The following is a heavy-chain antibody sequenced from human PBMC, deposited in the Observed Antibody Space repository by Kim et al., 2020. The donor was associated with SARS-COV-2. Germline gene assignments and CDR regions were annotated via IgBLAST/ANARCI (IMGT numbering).Heavy chain of an antibody. Sequence: SETLSLTCTVSGGSISSSSYYWGWIRQPPGKGLEWIGSIYYSGSTYYNPSLKSRVTISVDTSKNQFSLKLSSVTAADTAVYYCARQPRGRGYYYDFWSGYYNFDYWGQGTLVTVSS. CDR1: GGSISSSSYY. CDR3: ARQPRGRGYYYDFWSGYYNFDY. V-gene: IGHV4-39*01. CDR2: IYYSGST. D-gene: IGHD3-3*01. J-gene: IGHJ4*02.